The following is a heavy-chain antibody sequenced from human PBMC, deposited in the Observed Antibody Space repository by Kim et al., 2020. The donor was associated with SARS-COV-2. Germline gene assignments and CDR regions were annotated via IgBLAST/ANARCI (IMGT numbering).Heavy chain of an antibody. CDR3: ANAIATPGPPH. CDR2: ISGSGADT. V-gene: IGHV3-23*01. D-gene: IGHD6-13*01. J-gene: IGHJ4*02. CDR1: GYTFSSYA. Sequence: GGSLRLSCEVSGYTFSSYAISWVRQAPGKGLEWVSAISGSGADTYYADSVKGRFTISRDNSKNTLYLQMNSLRAEDTAVYYCANAIATPGPPHGGQGTRV.